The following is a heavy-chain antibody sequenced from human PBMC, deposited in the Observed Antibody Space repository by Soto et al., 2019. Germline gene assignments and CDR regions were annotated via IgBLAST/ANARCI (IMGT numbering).Heavy chain of an antibody. CDR3: ARDRGDIVVVPAAGLYYYGMDV. CDR2: ISAYNGNT. CDR1: GYTFTSYG. J-gene: IGHJ6*02. V-gene: IGHV1-18*01. Sequence: QVQLVQSGAEVKKPGASVKVSCKASGYTFTSYGISWVRQAPGQGLEWMGWISAYNGNTNYAQKLQGRVTMTTDTSTSTAYMELRSLRSDDTAVYYCARDRGDIVVVPAAGLYYYGMDVCGQGTTVTVSS. D-gene: IGHD2-2*01.